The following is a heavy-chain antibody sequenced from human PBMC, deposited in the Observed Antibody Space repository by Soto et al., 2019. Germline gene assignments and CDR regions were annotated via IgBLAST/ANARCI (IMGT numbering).Heavy chain of an antibody. J-gene: IGHJ2*01. V-gene: IGHV1-8*01. CDR1: GYTFTSHD. Sequence: QVQLVQSGAEVKKPGASVTVSCKASGYTFTSHDINWVRQTTGQGLEWMGWMSPNKGHTGYAQNFQGRVSMTMNTSISTAYMEVTGLRSDDTAVYYCARRQNHDHAWYFDLWGRGTPLTVSS. CDR3: ARRQNHDHAWYFDL. CDR2: MSPNKGHT.